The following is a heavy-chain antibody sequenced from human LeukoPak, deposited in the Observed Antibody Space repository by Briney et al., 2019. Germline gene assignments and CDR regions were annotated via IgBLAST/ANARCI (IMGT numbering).Heavy chain of an antibody. D-gene: IGHD2-2*01. J-gene: IGHJ4*02. CDR3: ARDRPAATAGFDY. CDR2: ISSSSSYI. CDR1: GFTFSSYS. V-gene: IGHV3-21*01. Sequence: GGSLRLSCAASGFTFSSYSMNRVRRAPGKGLEWVSSISSSSSYIYYADSVKGRFTISRDNAKNSLYLQMNSLRAEDTAVYYCARDRPAATAGFDYWGQGTLVTVSS.